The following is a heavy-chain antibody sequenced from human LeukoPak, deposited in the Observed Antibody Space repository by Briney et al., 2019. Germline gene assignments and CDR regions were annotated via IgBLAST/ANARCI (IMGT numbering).Heavy chain of an antibody. D-gene: IGHD3-9*01. J-gene: IGHJ5*02. CDR1: GYTFTSYG. CDR3: ARGGPYYDISSAEWFDP. Sequence: GASVKVSCKASGYTFTSYGIIWVRQAPGQGLEWMGWISAYNGNTNYAQKLQGRVTMTTDTSTSTAYMELRSLRSDDTAVYYCARGGPYYDISSAEWFDPWGQGTLVTVSS. V-gene: IGHV1-18*04. CDR2: ISAYNGNT.